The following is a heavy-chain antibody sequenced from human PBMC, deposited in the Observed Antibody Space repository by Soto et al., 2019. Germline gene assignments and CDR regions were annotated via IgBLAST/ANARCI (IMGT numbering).Heavy chain of an antibody. CDR3: AKDQVSFGGVIVNPSDY. J-gene: IGHJ4*02. CDR2: ISYDGSNK. D-gene: IGHD3-16*02. CDR1: GFTFSSYG. V-gene: IGHV3-30*18. Sequence: GGSLRLSCAASGFTFSSYGMHWVRQAPGKGLEWVAVISYDGSNKYYADSVKGRFTISRDNSKNTLYLQMNSLRAEDTAVYYCAKDQVSFGGVIVNPSDYWGQGTLVTVSS.